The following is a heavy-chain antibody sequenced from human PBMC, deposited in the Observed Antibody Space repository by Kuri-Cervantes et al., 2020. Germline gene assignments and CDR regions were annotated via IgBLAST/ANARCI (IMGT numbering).Heavy chain of an antibody. CDR1: GITFSSYA. CDR2: ISYDGSNK. J-gene: IGHJ2*01. V-gene: IGHV3-30-3*01. CDR3: ARDPIDQMLSSKDWYFDL. Sequence: GESMKISCAASGITFSSYAMHWVRQAPGKGLEWVAVISYDGSNKYYADSVKGRFTISRDNSKNTLYLQMNSLRAEDTAVYYCARDPIDQMLSSKDWYFDLWGRGTLVTVSS. D-gene: IGHD2-2*01.